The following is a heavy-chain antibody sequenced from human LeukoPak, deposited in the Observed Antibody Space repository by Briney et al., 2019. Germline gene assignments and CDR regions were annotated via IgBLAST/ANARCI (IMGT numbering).Heavy chain of an antibody. D-gene: IGHD3-10*01. V-gene: IGHV3-64D*06. Sequence: GESLRLSCSASGFTFASYAMYWVRQAPGKGLEYVSAIGSSGDNTHYADSVKGRFTISRDNSKNTLYLQMSSLRAEDTAVYYCVKGSAYFYGSGPHFDYWGQGPLSPSPQ. CDR3: VKGSAYFYGSGPHFDY. CDR2: IGSSGDNT. J-gene: IGHJ4*02. CDR1: GFTFASYA.